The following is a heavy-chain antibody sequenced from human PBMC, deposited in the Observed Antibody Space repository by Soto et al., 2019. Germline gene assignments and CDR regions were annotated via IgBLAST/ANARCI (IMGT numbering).Heavy chain of an antibody. CDR3: ATAGNYRFDY. CDR1: GFTFSSYW. V-gene: IGHV3-74*01. D-gene: IGHD3-16*02. CDR2: INTDGTTT. Sequence: EVQLVESGGGLVQPGGSLRLSCAASGFTFSSYWVHWVRQAPGKGLVWVSRINTDGTTTDYADSVKGRFTISRDNARNTLYLQMNTLREEDTAVYYCATAGNYRFDYLGQGTLVTVSS. J-gene: IGHJ4*02.